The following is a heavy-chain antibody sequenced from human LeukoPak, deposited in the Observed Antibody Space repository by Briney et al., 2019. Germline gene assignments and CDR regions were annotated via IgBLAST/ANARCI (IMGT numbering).Heavy chain of an antibody. D-gene: IGHD4-23*01. J-gene: IGHJ3*02. Sequence: GGSLRLSCAASGFTFSSYGMHWVRQAPGKGLEWVAFIRYDGSNKYYADSVKGRFTISRDNSKNTVYLQMNSLRAEDTAIYYCTKDPNGDYVGAFDNWGQGTMVTVAS. CDR2: IRYDGSNK. V-gene: IGHV3-30*02. CDR3: TKDPNGDYVGAFDN. CDR1: GFTFSSYG.